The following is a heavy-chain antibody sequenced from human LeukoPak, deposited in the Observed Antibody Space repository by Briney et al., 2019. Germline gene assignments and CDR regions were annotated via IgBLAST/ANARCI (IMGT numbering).Heavy chain of an antibody. V-gene: IGHV1-45*02. J-gene: IGHJ4*02. D-gene: IGHD4-11*01. CDR3: ARSSDSSNYLFAY. CDR1: GYTFTYHY. Sequence: SVKVSCKASGYTFTYHYLHWVRQAPGQALEWMGWITPFNGNTNYAQTFQDRVTITKDRSTSTVYMELSSLRSEDTAMYYCARSSDSSNYLFAYWGQGTLVTVSS. CDR2: ITPFNGNT.